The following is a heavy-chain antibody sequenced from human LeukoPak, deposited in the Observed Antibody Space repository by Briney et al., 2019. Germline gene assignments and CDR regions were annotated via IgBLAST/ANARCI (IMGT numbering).Heavy chain of an antibody. CDR1: DFSFRNYA. D-gene: IGHD6-13*01. V-gene: IGHV1-18*01. CDR3: ARGLAAATAFDI. CDR2: ITVYNGDT. Sequence: ASVKVSCKAYDFSFRNYAISWVRQAPGQGLEWMGRITVYNGDTNYAPKLQGRVTMTRDMSTSTVYMELSSLRSEDTAVYYCARGLAAATAFDIWGQGTMVTVSS. J-gene: IGHJ3*02.